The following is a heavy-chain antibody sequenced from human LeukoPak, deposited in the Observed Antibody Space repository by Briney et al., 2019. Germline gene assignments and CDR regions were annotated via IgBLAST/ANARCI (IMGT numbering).Heavy chain of an antibody. D-gene: IGHD2-21*01. J-gene: IGHJ4*02. Sequence: PGGSLRLSCAASGFTFSSYGMHWVRQAPGKGLERVTFIRYDGSNKYYADSVKGRFTISRDNSKNTLYLQMNSLRAEDTAVYYCAKDQSPYCGGDCYSPFDYWGQGTLVTVSS. CDR3: AKDQSPYCGGDCYSPFDY. CDR2: IRYDGSNK. V-gene: IGHV3-30*02. CDR1: GFTFSSYG.